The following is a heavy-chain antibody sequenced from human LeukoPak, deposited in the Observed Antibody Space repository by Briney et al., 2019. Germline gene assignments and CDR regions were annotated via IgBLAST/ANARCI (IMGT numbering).Heavy chain of an antibody. V-gene: IGHV4-59*01. CDR3: ARPRFGDTSWFDP. CDR2: IYYSGST. J-gene: IGHJ5*02. CDR1: GGSFSGYY. Sequence: SETLSLTCAVYGGSFSGYYWSWIRQPPGQGLEWIASIYYSGSTNYNPSLKSRVTISVDTSKNQVALKLSSVSAADTAVYFCARPRFGDTSWFDPWGQGTLVTVSS. D-gene: IGHD3-10*01.